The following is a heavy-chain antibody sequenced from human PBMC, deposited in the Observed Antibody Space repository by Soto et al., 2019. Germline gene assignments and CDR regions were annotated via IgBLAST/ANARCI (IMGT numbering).Heavy chain of an antibody. CDR1: GYTFTGYY. CDR2: INPNSGGT. J-gene: IGHJ6*02. CDR3: ARATTEGRYYYDSSGYYDYYGMDV. V-gene: IGHV1-2*04. D-gene: IGHD3-22*01. Sequence: ASVKVSCKASGYTFTGYYMHWVRQAPGQGLEWMGWINPNSGGTNYAQKFQGWVTMTRDTSISTAYMELSRLRSDDTAVYYCARATTEGRYYYDSSGYYDYYGMDVWGQGTTVTVS.